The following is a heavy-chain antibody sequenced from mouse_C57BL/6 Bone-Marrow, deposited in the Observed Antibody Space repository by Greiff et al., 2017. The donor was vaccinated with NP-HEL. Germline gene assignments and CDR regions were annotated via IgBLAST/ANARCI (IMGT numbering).Heavy chain of an antibody. CDR3: ARKPYYSNYVDYFDY. CDR1: GYTFTSYW. J-gene: IGHJ2*01. Sequence: QVQLQQSGAELVKPGASVKLSCKASGYTFTSYWMHWVKQRPGQGLEWIGYINPSSGYTKYNQKFKDKATLTADKSSNTAYMQLSSLTSEDSAVYYFARKPYYSNYVDYFDYWGQGTTLTVSS. CDR2: INPSSGYT. D-gene: IGHD2-5*01. V-gene: IGHV1-7*01.